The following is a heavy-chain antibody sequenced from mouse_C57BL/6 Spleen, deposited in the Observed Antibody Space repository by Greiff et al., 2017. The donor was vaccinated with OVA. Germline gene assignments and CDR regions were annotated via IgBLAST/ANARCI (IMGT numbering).Heavy chain of an antibody. D-gene: IGHD4-1*01. V-gene: IGHV5-4*01. J-gene: IGHJ3*01. CDR1: GFTFSSYA. Sequence: EVQVVESGGGLVKPGGSLKLSCAASGFTFSSYAMSWVRQTPEKRLEWVATISDGGSYTYYPDNVKGRFTISRDNAKNNLYLQMSHLKSEDTAMYYCARDHWDWFAYWGQGTLVTVSA. CDR3: ARDHWDWFAY. CDR2: ISDGGSYT.